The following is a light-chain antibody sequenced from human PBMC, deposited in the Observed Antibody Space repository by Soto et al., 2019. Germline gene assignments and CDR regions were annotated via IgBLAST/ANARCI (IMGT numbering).Light chain of an antibody. CDR3: QQSYSTPPWT. Sequence: DIKMTQPPSSLSASVWDRVTITCRASQSIVACLCWYLQRPGKAPKLLIYAASNLQSGVPSRFSGSGSATDFTLTISSLQPEDCATYFWQQSYSTPPWTFGQGNTVDIK. V-gene: IGKV1-39*01. CDR2: AAS. J-gene: IGKJ1*01. CDR1: QSIVAC.